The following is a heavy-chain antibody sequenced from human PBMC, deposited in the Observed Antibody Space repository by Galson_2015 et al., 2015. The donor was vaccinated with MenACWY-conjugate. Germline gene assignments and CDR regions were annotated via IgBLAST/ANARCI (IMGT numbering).Heavy chain of an antibody. Sequence: SLRLSCAASGFTSSSYWMHWVRQAPGKGLVWVSRISHDGSATSYADPVKGRFTVSRDNAKNTLYLQMDSLSADDTAVYYCARSVSGWYGNFDYWGQGTLVTVSS. V-gene: IGHV3-74*01. CDR3: ARSVSGWYGNFDY. CDR2: ISHDGSAT. J-gene: IGHJ4*02. D-gene: IGHD6-19*01. CDR1: GFTSSSYW.